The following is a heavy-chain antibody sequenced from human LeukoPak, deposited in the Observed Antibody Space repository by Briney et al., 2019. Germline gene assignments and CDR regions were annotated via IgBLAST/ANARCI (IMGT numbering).Heavy chain of an antibody. J-gene: IGHJ4*02. V-gene: IGHV4-39*01. CDR3: ARHRYSSSWYIDY. Sequence: TSETLSLTCTVSGGSISSSSYYWGWIRQPPGKGLEWIGSIYYSGSTYYNPSLKSRVTISVDTSKNQFSLKLSSVTAADTAVYYCARHRYSSSWYIDYWGQGTLVTVSS. CDR2: IYYSGST. D-gene: IGHD6-13*01. CDR1: GGSISSSSYY.